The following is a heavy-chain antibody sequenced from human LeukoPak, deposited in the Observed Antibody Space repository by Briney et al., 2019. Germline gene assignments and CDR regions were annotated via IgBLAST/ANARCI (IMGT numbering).Heavy chain of an antibody. D-gene: IGHD2-2*01. CDR2: MNPNSGNT. CDR1: GYTFTSYD. V-gene: IGHV1-8*03. CDR3: AIGYCSSTSCPGSDAFDI. Sequence: GASVKVSCKASGYTFTSYDINWVRQATGQGLEWMGWMNPNSGNTGYAQKFQGRVTITRNTSISTAYMELSSLRSEDTAVYYCAIGYCSSTSCPGSDAFDIWGQGTMVTVSS. J-gene: IGHJ3*02.